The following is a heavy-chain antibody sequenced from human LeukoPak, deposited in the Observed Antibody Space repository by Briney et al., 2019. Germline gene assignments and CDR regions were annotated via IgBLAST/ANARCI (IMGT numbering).Heavy chain of an antibody. CDR1: GFTFSSYT. Sequence: GGSLRLSCAASGFTFSSYTLVRVRQAPGKGLEYVSAISSNGGSTYYANSVKGRFTISRDNSKNTLYLQMDSLSTEDMAVYYCARRGDYFDYWGQGTLVTVSS. CDR2: ISSNGGST. J-gene: IGHJ4*02. V-gene: IGHV3-64*01. CDR3: ARRGDYFDY.